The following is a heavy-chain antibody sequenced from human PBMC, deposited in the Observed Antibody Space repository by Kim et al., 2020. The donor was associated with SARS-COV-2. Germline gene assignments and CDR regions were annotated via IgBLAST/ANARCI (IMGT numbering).Heavy chain of an antibody. J-gene: IGHJ6*02. D-gene: IGHD6-6*01. Sequence: QKFQGRVTMTRDTSISTAYMELSRLRSDDTAVYYCARMVLSSSFNYGMDVWGQGTTVTVSS. V-gene: IGHV1-2*02. CDR3: ARMVLSSSFNYGMDV.